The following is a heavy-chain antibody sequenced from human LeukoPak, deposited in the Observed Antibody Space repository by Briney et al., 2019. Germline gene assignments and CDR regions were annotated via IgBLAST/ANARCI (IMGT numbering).Heavy chain of an antibody. CDR3: ARGDYGDYYYMDV. V-gene: IGHV4-34*01. D-gene: IGHD4-17*01. Sequence: SETLSLTCAVYGGSFSGYYWSWIRQPPGKGLEWIGEINHSGSTNYNPSLKSRVTISVDTSKNQFSLKLSSVTAADTAVYYCARGDYGDYYYMDVWGKGTTVTISS. CDR2: INHSGST. CDR1: GGSFSGYY. J-gene: IGHJ6*03.